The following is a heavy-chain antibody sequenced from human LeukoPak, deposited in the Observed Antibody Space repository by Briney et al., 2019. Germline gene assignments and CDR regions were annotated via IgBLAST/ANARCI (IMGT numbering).Heavy chain of an antibody. D-gene: IGHD3-9*01. V-gene: IGHV4-39*01. CDR3: ARHPWGRYGGWFDP. Sequence: SETLSLTCTVSGGSISSSSYYWGWIRQPPGKGLEWIGSIYYSGSTYYNPSLKSRVTISVDTSKNQFSLKLSSVTAADTAVYYCARHPWGRYGGWFDPWGQGTLVTVSA. CDR1: GGSISSSSYY. CDR2: IYYSGST. J-gene: IGHJ5*02.